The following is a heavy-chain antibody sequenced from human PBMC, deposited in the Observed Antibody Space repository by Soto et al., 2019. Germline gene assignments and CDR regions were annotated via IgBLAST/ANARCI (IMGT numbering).Heavy chain of an antibody. V-gene: IGHV1-69*01. Sequence: QVQLEQSGAEVKKPGCSVKVSSKVSGDTFITSSISWVRQAPGQGLEWMGAIIPIFGTTNYAQEFQGRLTLTADESTRSASMELTTLGPWETALYFCARDNIVDIDLRVYCFDSLAQGSLVTVSS. D-gene: IGHD2-2*03. J-gene: IGHJ4*02. CDR1: GDTFITSS. CDR3: ARDNIVDIDLRVYCFDS. CDR2: IIPIFGTT.